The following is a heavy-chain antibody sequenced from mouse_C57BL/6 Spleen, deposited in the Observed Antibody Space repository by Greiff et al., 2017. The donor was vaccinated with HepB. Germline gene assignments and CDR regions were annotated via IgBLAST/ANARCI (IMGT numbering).Heavy chain of an antibody. CDR3: ARWSNYVYFDY. CDR2: ISNGGGST. CDR1: GFTFSDYY. Sequence: EVKVVESGGGLVQPGGSLKLSCAASGFTFSDYYMYWVRQTPEKRLVWVAYISNGGGSTYYPDNVKGRFTISRDNANNTLYLQMSRLKSEDTAMYYCARWSNYVYFDYWGQGTTLTVSS. J-gene: IGHJ2*01. V-gene: IGHV5-12*01. D-gene: IGHD2-5*01.